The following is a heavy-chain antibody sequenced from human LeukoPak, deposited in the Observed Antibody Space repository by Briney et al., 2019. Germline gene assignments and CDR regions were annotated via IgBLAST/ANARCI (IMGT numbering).Heavy chain of an antibody. CDR2: INSDGSTT. Sequence: GGSLRLSCVASGFTFSSYWMHWVRHAPGEGLVWVSRINSDGSTTTYADSVKGRFTISRDNSKNTLYLQMNSLRADDTAVYYCAMKAVPRPRLHDAFDFWGQGTVVSVSS. J-gene: IGHJ3*01. D-gene: IGHD5-24*01. CDR3: AMKAVPRPRLHDAFDF. V-gene: IGHV3-74*01. CDR1: GFTFSSYW.